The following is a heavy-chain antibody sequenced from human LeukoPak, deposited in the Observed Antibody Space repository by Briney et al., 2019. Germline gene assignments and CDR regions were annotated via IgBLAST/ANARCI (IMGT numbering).Heavy chain of an antibody. Sequence: PGGSLRLSCAASGFTFSTYEMNWVRQAPGKGLEWVSYISSSGLSIYYADSVKGRFTISRDNAKNSLYLQMNSLRAEDTAVYYCARDTVYLGSGSHDYWGQGTLVTVSS. CDR3: ARDTVYLGSGSHDY. D-gene: IGHD3-10*01. J-gene: IGHJ4*02. CDR1: GFTFSTYE. CDR2: ISSSGLSI. V-gene: IGHV3-48*03.